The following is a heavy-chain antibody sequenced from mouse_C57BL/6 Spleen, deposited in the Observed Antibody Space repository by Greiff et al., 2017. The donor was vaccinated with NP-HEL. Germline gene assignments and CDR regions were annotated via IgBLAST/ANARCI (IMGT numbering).Heavy chain of an antibody. Sequence: EVKLVESEGGLVQPGSSMKLSCTASGFTFSDYYMAWVRQVPEKGLEWVANINYDGSSTYYLDSLKSRFIISRDNAKNILYLQMSSLKSEDTATYYCARVLYYGSSPWYFDVWGTGTTVTVSS. V-gene: IGHV5-16*01. D-gene: IGHD1-1*01. CDR1: GFTFSDYY. J-gene: IGHJ1*03. CDR2: INYDGSST. CDR3: ARVLYYGSSPWYFDV.